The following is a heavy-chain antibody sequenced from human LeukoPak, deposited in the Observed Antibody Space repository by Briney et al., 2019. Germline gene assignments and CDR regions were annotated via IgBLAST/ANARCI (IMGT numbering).Heavy chain of an antibody. J-gene: IGHJ4*02. D-gene: IGHD2-15*01. CDR1: GYSISSGYY. CDR3: ARDIRGYCSGGSCYWVEDY. CDR2: IYHSGST. Sequence: SETLSLTCTVSGYSISSGYYWGWIRQPPGKGLEWIGSIYHSGSTYYNPSLKSRVTISVDTSKNQFSLKLSSVTAADTAVYYCARDIRGYCSGGSCYWVEDYWGQGTLVTVSS. V-gene: IGHV4-38-2*02.